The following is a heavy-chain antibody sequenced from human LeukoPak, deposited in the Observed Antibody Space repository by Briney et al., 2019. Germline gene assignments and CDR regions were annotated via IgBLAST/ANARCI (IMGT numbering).Heavy chain of an antibody. D-gene: IGHD3-3*01. V-gene: IGHV4-61*08. CDR2: IYYSGST. CDR3: ARAGNTIFGVVNTPNWFDP. CDR1: GGSISSGGYY. Sequence: PSETLSLTCTVSGGSISSGGYYWSWIRQPPGKGLEWIGYIYYSGSTNYNPSLKSRVTISVDTSKNQFSLKLSSVTAADTAAYYCARAGNTIFGVVNTPNWFDPWGQGTLVTVSS. J-gene: IGHJ5*02.